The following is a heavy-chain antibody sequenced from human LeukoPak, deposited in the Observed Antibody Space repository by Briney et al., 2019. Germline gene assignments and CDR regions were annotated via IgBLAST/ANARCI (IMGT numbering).Heavy chain of an antibody. D-gene: IGHD3-10*01. V-gene: IGHV3-7*01. CDR2: IKQDGSEK. Sequence: GGSLRLSCAASGFTFRSYWMTWVRQAPGKGLEWVANIKQDGSEKHYVDSVKGRFTISRDNTKNSLYLQLNSLRAEDTAVYYCARDQTYYYGSGSYMSGFDPWGQGTLVTVSS. CDR1: GFTFRSYW. CDR3: ARDQTYYYGSGSYMSGFDP. J-gene: IGHJ5*02.